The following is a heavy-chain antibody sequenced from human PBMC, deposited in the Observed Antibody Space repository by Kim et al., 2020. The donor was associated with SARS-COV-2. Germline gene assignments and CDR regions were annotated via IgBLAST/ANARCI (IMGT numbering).Heavy chain of an antibody. CDR1: GYTFTSYA. CDR3: ARAMVRGVSYYYGMDV. D-gene: IGHD3-10*01. V-gene: IGHV1-3*01. Sequence: ASVKVSCKASGYTFTSYAMHWVRQAPGQRLEWMGWINAGNGNTKYSQKFQGRVTITRDTSASTAYMELSSLRSEDTAVYYCARAMVRGVSYYYGMDVWGQGTTVTVSS. J-gene: IGHJ6*02. CDR2: INAGNGNT.